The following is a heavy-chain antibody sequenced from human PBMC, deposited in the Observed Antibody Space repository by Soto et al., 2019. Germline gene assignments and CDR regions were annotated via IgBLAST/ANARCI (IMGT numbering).Heavy chain of an antibody. CDR1: GFTFSSYA. J-gene: IGHJ5*01. Sequence: GVSLRLSCAASGFTFSSYAMGWVRQATGKGLEWVSTFGGSGFSIYYADSVKGRFTISRDNSKNTLYLQMNSLRADDTALYYCAKDTYDSSWYPTLLDSWGQGTLVTVSS. D-gene: IGHD6-13*01. V-gene: IGHV3-23*01. CDR2: FGGSGFSI. CDR3: AKDTYDSSWYPTLLDS.